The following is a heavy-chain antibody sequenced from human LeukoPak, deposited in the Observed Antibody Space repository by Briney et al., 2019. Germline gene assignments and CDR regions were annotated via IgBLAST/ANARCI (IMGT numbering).Heavy chain of an antibody. CDR2: INPNNGGT. D-gene: IGHD2-15*01. CDR3: AARLGSCNDPRCDYFYY. CDR1: GYIFTANT. J-gene: IGHJ4*02. Sequence: GASVKVSCKASGYIFTANTIHWVRQAPGQGLEWMGWINPNNGGTNYAQKFQGRVTMTRDTSISTAYMELSRLSSDDTAVYYCAARLGSCNDPRCDYFYYWGQGTLVTVSS. V-gene: IGHV1-2*02.